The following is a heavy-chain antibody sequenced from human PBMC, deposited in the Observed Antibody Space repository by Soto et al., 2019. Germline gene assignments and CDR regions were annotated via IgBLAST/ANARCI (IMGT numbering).Heavy chain of an antibody. CDR2: INKSGGST. CDR3: AKGPPTTGTTFDY. Sequence: GVLRLSCAASGFTFSSFAMSWVRQAPGKGLEWVSTINKSGGSTYYADSVKGRFTISRDNSKNMLFLQINGLRAEDTAVYYCAKGPPTTGTTFDYWGRGTLVTVSS. D-gene: IGHD1-1*01. J-gene: IGHJ4*02. CDR1: GFTFSSFA. V-gene: IGHV3-23*01.